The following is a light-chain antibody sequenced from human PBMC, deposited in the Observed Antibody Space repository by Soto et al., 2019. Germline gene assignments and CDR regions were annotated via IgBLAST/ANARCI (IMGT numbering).Light chain of an antibody. CDR2: DVS. J-gene: IGLJ2*01. CDR3: SSYTSSSTVV. V-gene: IGLV2-14*01. Sequence: QSALTQPASVSGSPGQSITISCTGTSSDVGGYNYVSWYQQHPGKAPKLMIYDVSNRPSGVSNRFSGSKSGNTASLTISGLKAQDEADYYCSSYTSSSTVVCGGGTKVPVL. CDR1: SSDVGGYNY.